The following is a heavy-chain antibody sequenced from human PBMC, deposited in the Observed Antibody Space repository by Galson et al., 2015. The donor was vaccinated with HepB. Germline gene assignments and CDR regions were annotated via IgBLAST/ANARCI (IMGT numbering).Heavy chain of an antibody. Sequence: CGVCGDSVSGNRAAWNWVRQSPSRGLEWQGRTYSQAQGSTDYAVSEKSRITIRPDTSKIQFSLWPNSVTPEDAAVYCCARTRSADGTNCFDYWGQGTLVTVSS. J-gene: IGHJ4*02. D-gene: IGHD6-13*01. V-gene: IGHV6-1*01. CDR3: ARTRSADGTNCFDY. CDR2: TYSQAQGST. CDR1: GDSVSGNRAA.